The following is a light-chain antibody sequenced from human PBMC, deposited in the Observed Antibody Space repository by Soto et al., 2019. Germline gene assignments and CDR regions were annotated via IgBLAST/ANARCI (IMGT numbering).Light chain of an antibody. Sequence: EIVLTQSPATLSLSPGERATLSCRASQSVSSYLAWYQQKPGQAPRLLIYDASNRATGIPARFSGSGSGTAFTLTISSLEPEDFAVYYCQQRGNWPWTFGQGTKVEIK. J-gene: IGKJ1*01. V-gene: IGKV3-11*01. CDR1: QSVSSY. CDR2: DAS. CDR3: QQRGNWPWT.